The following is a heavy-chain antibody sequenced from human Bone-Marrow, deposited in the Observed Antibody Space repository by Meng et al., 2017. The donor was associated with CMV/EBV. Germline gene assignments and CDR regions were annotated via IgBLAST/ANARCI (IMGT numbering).Heavy chain of an antibody. CDR1: GGSFSGYY. Sequence: SETLSLTCAVYGGSFSGYYWSWIRQPPGKGLEWIGEINHSGSTNYNPSLKSRVTISVDTSKNQFSLKLSSVTAADTAVYYCAREGGSLDVWGEVTTVTVSS. CDR3: AREGGSLDV. D-gene: IGHD1-26*01. J-gene: IGHJ6*04. CDR2: INHSGST. V-gene: IGHV4-34*01.